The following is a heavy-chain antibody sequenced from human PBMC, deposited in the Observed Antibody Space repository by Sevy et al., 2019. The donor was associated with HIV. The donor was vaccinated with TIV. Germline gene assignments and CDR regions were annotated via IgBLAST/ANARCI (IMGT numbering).Heavy chain of an antibody. CDR2: ISGSGGST. D-gene: IGHD5-18*01. J-gene: IGHJ4*02. CDR3: AKFDTAMDVFDY. V-gene: IGHV3-23*01. CDR1: GFTFSSYA. Sequence: GGSLRLSCAASGFTFSSYAMNWVRQAPGKGLEWVSAISGSGGSTYYADSVKGRFTISRDNSKNTLYLQMNSLRAADTAVYYCAKFDTAMDVFDYWGQGTLVTVSS.